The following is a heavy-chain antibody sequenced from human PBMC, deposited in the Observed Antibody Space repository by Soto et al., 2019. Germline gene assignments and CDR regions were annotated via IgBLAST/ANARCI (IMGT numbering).Heavy chain of an antibody. J-gene: IGHJ6*02. Sequence: SETLSLTCTVSGGSISSYYWTWIRQPPGKGLEWIGYIYYTGSTVYNPSFKSRVTISVDTSKNQFSLKLNSVTAADTAVYYCARDLWGYCGTDCYPLDVWGQGTTVTVSS. CDR3: ARDLWGYCGTDCYPLDV. V-gene: IGHV4-59*01. CDR2: IYYTGST. CDR1: GGSISSYY. D-gene: IGHD2-21*02.